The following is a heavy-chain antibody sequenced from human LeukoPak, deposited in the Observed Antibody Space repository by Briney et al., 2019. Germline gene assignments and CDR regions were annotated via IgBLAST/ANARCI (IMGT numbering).Heavy chain of an antibody. CDR2: ISGGTSGT. D-gene: IGHD3-22*01. J-gene: IGHJ4*02. V-gene: IGHV3-23*01. CDR1: GFYV. CDR3: ARDYYDSSGYFDY. Sequence: SGGSLRLSCAASGFYVMSWVRQAPGKGLEWVSTISGGTSGTHYADSVRGRFTISRDNSKNTLYLQLNSLRAEDTAVYYCARDYYDSSGYFDYWGQGTLVTVSS.